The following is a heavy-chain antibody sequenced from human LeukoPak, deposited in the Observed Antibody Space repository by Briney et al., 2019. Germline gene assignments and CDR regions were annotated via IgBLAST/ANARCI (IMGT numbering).Heavy chain of an antibody. V-gene: IGHV1-2*02. J-gene: IGHJ4*02. CDR2: INPNSGGT. D-gene: IGHD1-26*01. CDR3: ARDPGGSYPYYLDY. CDR1: GYTFTGYY. Sequence: ASVKVSCKASGYTFTGYYMHWVRQAPGQGLEWMGWINPNSGGTNYAQKFQGRVTMTRDTSISTGYMELSRLKSDDTAVYYCARDPGGSYPYYLDYWGQGTLVTVSS.